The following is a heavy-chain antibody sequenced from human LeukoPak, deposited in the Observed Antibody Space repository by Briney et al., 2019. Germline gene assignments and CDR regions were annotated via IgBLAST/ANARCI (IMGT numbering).Heavy chain of an antibody. V-gene: IGHV4-39*07. CDR1: GGSLRSDRHN. CDR2: VDQTGSP. CDR3: ARDLGGYPFFMDV. Sequence: SETLSLTCSVSGGSLRSDRHNWAWVRQSADKGLEHIGSVDQTGSPYYNPPLKSRVTISVDTSNKQFSLNLTSVTAADTAVYYCARDLGGYPFFMDVWSKGITVTVSS. D-gene: IGHD2-15*01. J-gene: IGHJ6*03.